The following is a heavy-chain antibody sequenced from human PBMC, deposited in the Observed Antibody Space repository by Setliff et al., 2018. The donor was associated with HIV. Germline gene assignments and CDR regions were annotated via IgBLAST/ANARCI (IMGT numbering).Heavy chain of an antibody. CDR1: GFTFGSYA. V-gene: IGHV3-30*04. J-gene: IGHJ6*02. CDR3: AKVPLFVVVPAALGGMDV. CDR2: ISYDGSSGNTI. D-gene: IGHD2-2*01. Sequence: PGGSLRLSCAASGFTFGSYAMHWVRQAPGKGLEWVAVISYDGSSGNTIYYADSVKGRFTISRDNSWDTVDLQMNTLRAEDTAVYYCAKVPLFVVVPAALGGMDVWGQGTTVTVSS.